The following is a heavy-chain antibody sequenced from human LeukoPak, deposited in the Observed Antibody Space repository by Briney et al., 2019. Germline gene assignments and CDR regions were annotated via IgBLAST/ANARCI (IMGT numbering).Heavy chain of an antibody. CDR1: GGSISSYY. CDR2: IYYSGST. CDR3: AQYDSSGPVGY. J-gene: IGHJ4*02. D-gene: IGHD3-22*01. Sequence: SETLSLTCTVSGGSISSYYWSWIRQPPGKGLEWIGYIYYSGSTNYNPSLKSRVTKSVDTSKNQFSLKLSSVTAADTAVYYCAQYDSSGPVGYWGQGTLVTVSS. V-gene: IGHV4-59*01.